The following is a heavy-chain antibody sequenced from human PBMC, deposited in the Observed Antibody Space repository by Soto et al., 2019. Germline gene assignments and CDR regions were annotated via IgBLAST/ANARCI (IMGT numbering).Heavy chain of an antibody. CDR1: GGTFSSYA. CDR2: IIPIFGTA. D-gene: IGHD3-3*01. V-gene: IGHV1-69*06. J-gene: IGHJ4*02. Sequence: QVQLVQSGAEVKKPGSSVKVSCKASGGTFSSYAISWVRQAPGQGVEWMGGIIPIFGTASYAQKFQGRVTITADKATSTAYMELRSLRSEDTAVYYCARRSGYSHPYFDYWGQGSLVTVSS. CDR3: ARRSGYSHPYFDY.